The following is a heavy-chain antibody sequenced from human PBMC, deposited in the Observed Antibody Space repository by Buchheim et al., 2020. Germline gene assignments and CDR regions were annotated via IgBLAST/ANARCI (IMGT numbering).Heavy chain of an antibody. CDR2: ISYDGSNK. J-gene: IGHJ6*02. D-gene: IGHD6-6*01. CDR3: AKVFGSSPRVSGYYYGMDV. Sequence: QVQLVESGGGVVQPGRSLRLSCAASGFTFSSYGMHWVRQAPGKGLEWVAVISYDGSNKYYADSVKGRFTISRDNSKNTLDLQMNSLRAEDTAVYYRAKVFGSSPRVSGYYYGMDVWGQGTT. V-gene: IGHV3-30*18. CDR1: GFTFSSYG.